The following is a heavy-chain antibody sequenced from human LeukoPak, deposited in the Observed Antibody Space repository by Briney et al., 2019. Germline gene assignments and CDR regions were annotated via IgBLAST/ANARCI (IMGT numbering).Heavy chain of an antibody. CDR1: GGTFSSYA. Sequence: SVKVSCKASGGTFSSYAISWVRQAPGQGLEWMRRIIPILGIANYAQKFQGRVTITADKSTSTAYMELSSLRSEDTAVYYCARGDIVATPVDYWGQGTLVTVSS. J-gene: IGHJ4*02. CDR3: ARGDIVATPVDY. CDR2: IIPILGIA. V-gene: IGHV1-69*04. D-gene: IGHD5-12*01.